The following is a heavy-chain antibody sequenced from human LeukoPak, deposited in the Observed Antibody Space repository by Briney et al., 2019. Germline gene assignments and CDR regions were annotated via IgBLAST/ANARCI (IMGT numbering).Heavy chain of an antibody. D-gene: IGHD4/OR15-4a*01. V-gene: IGHV3-21*01. J-gene: IGHJ4*02. CDR2: ISIGSTYV. Sequence: PGGSLRLSCAASGFTFSNYGMHWVRQAPGKGLEWVSYISIGSTYVYYADSVKDRFTVSRDNAKNSLVLQMNSLRAEDTAVYYCARGVSGATALDFWGQGTLVTVSS. CDR3: ARGVSGATALDF. CDR1: GFTFSNYG.